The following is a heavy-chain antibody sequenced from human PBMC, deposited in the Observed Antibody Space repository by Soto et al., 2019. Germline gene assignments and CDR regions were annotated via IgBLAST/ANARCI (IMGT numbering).Heavy chain of an antibody. V-gene: IGHV3-23*04. CDR2: IGTAGDT. Sequence: EVQLVESGGDLVQPGRSLRLSCAASGFTFSSYAMTWVRQAPGKGLEWVSAIGTAGDTKYAVSVKGRFTISRDNSKNTLFLQMNSLRDVDPALYYCAKDWRCDHWGQGTLVNVSS. D-gene: IGHD4-17*01. CDR1: GFTFSSYA. J-gene: IGHJ4*02. CDR3: AKDWRCDH.